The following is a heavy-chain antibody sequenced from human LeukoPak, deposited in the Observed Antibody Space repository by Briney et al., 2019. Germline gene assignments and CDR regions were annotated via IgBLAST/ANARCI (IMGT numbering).Heavy chain of an antibody. CDR2: ISYDGSNK. V-gene: IGHV3-30-3*01. D-gene: IGHD1-26*01. CDR1: GFTFSSYA. J-gene: IGHJ4*02. CDR3: ARVIGLEVGATDY. Sequence: GGSLRLSCAASGFTFSSYAMHWVRQAPGKGLEWVAVISYDGSNKCYADSVKGRFTISRDNSKNTLYLQMNSLRAEDTAVYYCARVIGLEVGATDYWGQGTLVTVSS.